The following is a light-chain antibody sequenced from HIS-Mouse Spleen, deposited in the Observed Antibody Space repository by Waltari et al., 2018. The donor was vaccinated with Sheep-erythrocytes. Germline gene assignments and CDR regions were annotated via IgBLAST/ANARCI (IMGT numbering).Light chain of an antibody. Sequence: DIVMTQSPLSLPVTPGEPASISCRSSQSLLHSNCYNYLDWYLQKPGQSPQLLIYLGSNPASGVPDRFSGSGSCTDFTLKISRVEAEDVGVYYCMQALQTPLTFGGGTKVEIK. CDR2: LGS. J-gene: IGKJ4*01. V-gene: IGKV2-28*01. CDR1: QSLLHSNCYNY. CDR3: MQALQTPLT.